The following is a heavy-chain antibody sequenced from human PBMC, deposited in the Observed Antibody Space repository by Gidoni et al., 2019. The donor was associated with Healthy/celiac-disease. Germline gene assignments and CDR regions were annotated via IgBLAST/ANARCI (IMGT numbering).Heavy chain of an antibody. CDR2: ISSSSSYI. CDR3: ARLLPAYSYDSTGPDY. D-gene: IGHD3-22*01. CDR1: GFPFSSYT. V-gene: IGHV3-21*01. J-gene: IGHJ4*02. Sequence: EVQLVESGGGLVKPGGSLRLSCSASGFPFSSYTMNWVHQAPGKGLEWVSSISSSSSYIYYADSVKGRFTISRDNAKNSLYLQMNSLRAEDTAVYYCARLLPAYSYDSTGPDYWGQGTLVTVSS.